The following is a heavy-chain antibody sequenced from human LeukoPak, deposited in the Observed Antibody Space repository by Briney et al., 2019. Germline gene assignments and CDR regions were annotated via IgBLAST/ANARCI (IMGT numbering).Heavy chain of an antibody. J-gene: IGHJ4*02. D-gene: IGHD3-16*01. CDR2: INHSGGT. V-gene: IGHV4-34*01. Sequence: PSETLSLTCAVYGGSFSGYYWSWIRQPPGKGLEWIGEINHSGGTNYNPSLKSRVTISVDTSKNQFSLKLSSVTAADTAVYYCARSPPGYDYVWGTPFDYWGQGTLVTVSS. CDR1: GGSFSGYY. CDR3: ARSPPGYDYVWGTPFDY.